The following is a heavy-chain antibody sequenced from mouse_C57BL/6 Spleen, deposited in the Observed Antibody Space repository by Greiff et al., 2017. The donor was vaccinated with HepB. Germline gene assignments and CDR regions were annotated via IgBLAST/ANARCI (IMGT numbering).Heavy chain of an antibody. V-gene: IGHV5-17*01. CDR3: ARQKYSNYNAMDY. Sequence: EVHLVESGGGLVKPGGSLKLSCAASGFTFSDYGMHWVRQAPEKGLEWVAYISSGSSTIYYADTVKGRFTISRDNAKNTLFLQMTSLRSEDTAMYYCARQKYSNYNAMDYWGQGTSVTVSS. D-gene: IGHD2-5*01. CDR1: GFTFSDYG. CDR2: ISSGSSTI. J-gene: IGHJ4*01.